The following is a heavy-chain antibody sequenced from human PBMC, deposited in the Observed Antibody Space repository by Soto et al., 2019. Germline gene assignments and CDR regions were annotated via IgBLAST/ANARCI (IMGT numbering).Heavy chain of an antibody. V-gene: IGHV5-51*01. D-gene: IGHD6-13*01. Sequence: GESLKISCKGSGYSFTSYCIGWVRQMPGKGLEWMGIIYPGDSDTRYSPSFQGQVTISADKSISTAYLQWSSLKASDTAMYYCARRKGIEAAGTAFDIWGQGTMVTVSS. CDR1: GYSFTSYC. CDR3: ARRKGIEAAGTAFDI. CDR2: IYPGDSDT. J-gene: IGHJ3*02.